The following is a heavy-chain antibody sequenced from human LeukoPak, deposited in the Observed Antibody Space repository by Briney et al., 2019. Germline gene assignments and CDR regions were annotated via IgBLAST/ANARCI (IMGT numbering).Heavy chain of an antibody. D-gene: IGHD3-10*01. CDR2: LNYSGTT. CDR3: SRYDSDTGDFDP. J-gene: IGHJ5*02. Sequence: SETLSLTCTVSGGSISGSTSYWGWIRQSPGKGLEWIGLLNYSGTTYYNPSFKSRVSISIDRSRTQFSLKLSSVTAADTAFYYCSRYDSDTGDFDPWGQGTLVTVSS. CDR1: GGSISGSTSY. V-gene: IGHV4-39*07.